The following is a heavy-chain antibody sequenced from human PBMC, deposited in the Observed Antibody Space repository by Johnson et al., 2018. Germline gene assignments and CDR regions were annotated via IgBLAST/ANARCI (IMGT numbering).Heavy chain of an antibody. CDR1: GYSFSNNW. D-gene: IGHD2-15*01. V-gene: IGHV5-51*01. Sequence: VQLVESGAEVRKPGESLLISCKGSGYSFSNNWIGWVRQMPGEGLEWMGIIWPGDSDTKYSPSFEGQVTIPADKSISTAYLQWGGLKASATAMYYCARQGYGSGRGCSSVPAFDIWGRGTMITVSS. CDR3: ARQGYGSGRGCSSVPAFDI. J-gene: IGHJ3*02. CDR2: IWPGDSDT.